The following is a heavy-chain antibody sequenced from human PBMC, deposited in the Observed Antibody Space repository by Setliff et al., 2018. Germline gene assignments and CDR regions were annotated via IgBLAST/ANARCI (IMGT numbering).Heavy chain of an antibody. J-gene: IGHJ6*03. Sequence: SETLSLTCTVSGGSISSGSYYWSWIRQPAGKGLEWIGHIYTSGSTNYNPSLKSRVTISIDTPKDQFSLKLISMTAADTAVYYCARRMEQWLVDSYYYYMDVWGKGTTVTVSS. CDR2: IYTSGST. V-gene: IGHV4-61*09. CDR1: GGSISSGSYY. D-gene: IGHD6-19*01. CDR3: ARRMEQWLVDSYYYYMDV.